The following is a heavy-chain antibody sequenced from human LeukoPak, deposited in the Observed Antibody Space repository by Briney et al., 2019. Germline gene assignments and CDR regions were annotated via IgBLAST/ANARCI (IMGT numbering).Heavy chain of an antibody. V-gene: IGHV1-69*02. CDR2: IIPIHDIA. D-gene: IGHD5-18*01. Sequence: ASVKVSCKASGGTFCSYTISWVRQAPGQGLEWMGRIIPIHDIANYAQKFQGRVTITADKSTSTAYMELSSLRSEDTAMYYCARSDGYGYNWFDPWGQGTLVTVSS. J-gene: IGHJ5*02. CDR1: GGTFCSYT. CDR3: ARSDGYGYNWFDP.